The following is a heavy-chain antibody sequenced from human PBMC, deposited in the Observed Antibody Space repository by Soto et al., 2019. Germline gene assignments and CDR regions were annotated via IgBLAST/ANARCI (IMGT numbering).Heavy chain of an antibody. D-gene: IGHD2-8*02. CDR2: INTNSGGA. V-gene: IGHV1-2*02. CDR3: VRLEVCV. J-gene: IGHJ4*02. Sequence: QVQLVQSGAEVKKPGASVKVSCKTSGYSFSEYHMHWVRQAPGRGLEWIGWINTNSGGATYAEKFQGRVTMTRDTSISTAYMEVTNLKSDDTAVYYCVRLEVCVWGQGAPVTVSS. CDR1: GYSFSEYH.